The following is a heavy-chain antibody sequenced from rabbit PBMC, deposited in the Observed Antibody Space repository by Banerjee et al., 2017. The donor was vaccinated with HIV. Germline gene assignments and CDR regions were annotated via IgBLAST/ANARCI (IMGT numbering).Heavy chain of an antibody. CDR2: IYTASDGT. CDR3: ARVGYTYGDGGDGYSKWGL. D-gene: IGHD6-1*01. Sequence: QSLEESGGDLVKPGASLTLTCTASGFTLSSYWMCWVRQAPGKGLKWIGCIYTASDGTCYATWAKGRFTISKPSSTTVTLQMTSLTAADTATYFCARVGYTYGDGGDGYSKWGLWGQGTLVTVS. J-gene: IGHJ3*01. CDR1: GFTLSSYW. V-gene: IGHV1S40*01.